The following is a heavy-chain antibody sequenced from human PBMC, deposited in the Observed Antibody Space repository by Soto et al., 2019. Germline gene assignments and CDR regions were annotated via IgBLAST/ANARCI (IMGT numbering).Heavy chain of an antibody. CDR2: TYYRSKWTN. V-gene: IGHV6-1*01. CDR3: VRGYSNSFDY. J-gene: IGHJ4*02. D-gene: IGHD5-12*01. CDR1: GDSVSSISAS. Sequence: SQTLSLTCAISGDSVSSISASWNWIRQSPSRGLEWLGRTYYRSKWTNDYAVSVKSRITINPDTSKNQFSLQLSSVTPEDTTMCYCVRGYSNSFDYWGQGTLVTVSS.